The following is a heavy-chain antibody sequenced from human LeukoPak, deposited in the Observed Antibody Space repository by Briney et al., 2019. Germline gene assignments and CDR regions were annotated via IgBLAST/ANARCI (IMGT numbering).Heavy chain of an antibody. CDR2: INHSGST. J-gene: IGHJ4*02. D-gene: IGHD6-19*01. V-gene: IGHV4-34*01. Sequence: SETLSLTCAVYGGSFSGYYWSWIRQSPGKGLEWIGEINHSGSTNYNPSLKSRVTISVDTSKNQFSLKLRSMTAADTAVYYCARLAVAATPVDYWGQGTLVTVSS. CDR1: GGSFSGYY. CDR3: ARLAVAATPVDY.